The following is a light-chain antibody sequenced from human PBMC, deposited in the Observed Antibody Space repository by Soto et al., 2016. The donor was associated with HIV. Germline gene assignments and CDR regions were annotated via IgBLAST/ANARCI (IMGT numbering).Light chain of an antibody. V-gene: IGKV1-12*01. Sequence: DIQMTQFPSSVSASVGDTVTITCRASQGLSNWLAWYQQKPGKAPELLLYGASSLQNGVPSRFSGSGSGTVFTLTISSLQPEDFATYFCQQTISFPWTFGQGTEGG. CDR3: QQTISFPWT. CDR2: GAS. J-gene: IGKJ1*01. CDR1: QGLSNW.